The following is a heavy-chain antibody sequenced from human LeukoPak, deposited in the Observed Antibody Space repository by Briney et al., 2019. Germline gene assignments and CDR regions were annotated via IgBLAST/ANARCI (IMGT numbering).Heavy chain of an antibody. D-gene: IGHD1-26*01. CDR1: RVTSSRDE. V-gene: IGHV3-48*03. CDR2: ISSSGSII. J-gene: IGHJ4*02. CDR3: ARDPVGATTPQC. Sequence: PGGSLRLSCAASRVTSSRDEMSCGRQAPGKGLEWVSYISSSGSIIYYADFVKGRFTISRDNAKNSLYLQMNSLRAEDTAVYYCARDPVGATTPQCCGQGALVTVSS.